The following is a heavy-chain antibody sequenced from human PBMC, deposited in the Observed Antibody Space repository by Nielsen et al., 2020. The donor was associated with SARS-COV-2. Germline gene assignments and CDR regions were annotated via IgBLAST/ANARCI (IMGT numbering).Heavy chain of an antibody. CDR1: GGALTLFS. CDR2: ITPIGATT. V-gene: IGHV1-46*01. J-gene: IGHJ4*02. Sequence: ASVKVSCKVSGGALTLFSMHWVRQAPGQGLEWMGIITPIGATTTYARKFEGRVIMTRDTSTSTVYMELSSLRSEDTAVYYCARDGARAFDYWGQGSLVTVSS. D-gene: IGHD4/OR15-4a*01. CDR3: ARDGARAFDY.